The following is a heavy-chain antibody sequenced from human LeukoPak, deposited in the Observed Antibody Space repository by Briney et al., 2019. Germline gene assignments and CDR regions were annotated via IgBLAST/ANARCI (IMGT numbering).Heavy chain of an antibody. J-gene: IGHJ4*02. D-gene: IGHD3-9*01. Sequence: PGGSLRLSCAASGFTFSSYWMSWIRQAPGKGLEWVANIKQGGSEKYYVDSVKGRFTISRDNAKNSLYLQMNSLRAEDTAVYYCARDMVYDILTGYYETPLLFDYWGQGTLVTVSS. CDR2: IKQGGSEK. V-gene: IGHV3-7*03. CDR3: ARDMVYDILTGYYETPLLFDY. CDR1: GFTFSSYW.